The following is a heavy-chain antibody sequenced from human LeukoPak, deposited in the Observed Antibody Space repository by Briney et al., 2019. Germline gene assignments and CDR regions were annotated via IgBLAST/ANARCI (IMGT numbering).Heavy chain of an antibody. CDR3: TVQVIPSDKWFDP. D-gene: IGHD2-21*01. V-gene: IGHV3-49*04. CDR2: IRSKPYGGTA. Sequence: GGALRLSCTASVLLFGDYGITWVRQAPGKGLEWVGFIRSKPYGGTADYAESVKGRFTISRDNSRTIAYLDMNGLKTEDSAVYHCTVQVIPSDKWFDPWGLGTPVSVSS. CDR1: VLLFGDYG. J-gene: IGHJ5*02.